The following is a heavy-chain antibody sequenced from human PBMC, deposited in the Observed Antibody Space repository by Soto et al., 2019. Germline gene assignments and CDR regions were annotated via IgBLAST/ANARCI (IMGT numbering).Heavy chain of an antibody. CDR2: IYYSGST. V-gene: IGHV4-59*01. Sequence: PSETLSLTCTVSGGSISSYYWSWIRQPPGKGLEWIGYIYYSGSTNYNPSLKSRVTISVDTSKNQFSLKLSSVTAADTAVYYCARVCLGEYPKNNWFDPWGQGTLVTVSS. D-gene: IGHD3-10*01. CDR1: GGSISSYY. J-gene: IGHJ5*02. CDR3: ARVCLGEYPKNNWFDP.